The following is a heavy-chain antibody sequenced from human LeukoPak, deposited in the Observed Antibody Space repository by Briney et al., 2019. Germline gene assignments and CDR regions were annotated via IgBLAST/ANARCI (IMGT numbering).Heavy chain of an antibody. D-gene: IGHD5-12*01. CDR1: GFTFSNYE. CDR2: ISDSGTTI. J-gene: IGHJ4*02. Sequence: GGSLRLSCAASGFTFSNYEMNWVRQAPGKGLEWVSYISDSGTTIYYGDSVKGRFTISRDNAKDSLYLQMNSLRAEDTAVYYCARDPGSGYEEHFDYWGQGTLVTVSS. CDR3: ARDPGSGYEEHFDY. V-gene: IGHV3-48*03.